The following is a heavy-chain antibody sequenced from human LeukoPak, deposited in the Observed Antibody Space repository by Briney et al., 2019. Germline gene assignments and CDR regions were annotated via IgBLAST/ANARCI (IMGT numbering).Heavy chain of an antibody. Sequence: SETLSLTCAVYGGSFSGYYWSWIRQPPGKGLEWIGEINHSGSTNYNPSLKSRVTISVDTSKNQFSLKLSSVTAADTAVYYCARGPPFDRDAFDIWGQGTMVTVSS. V-gene: IGHV4-34*01. D-gene: IGHD3-9*01. J-gene: IGHJ3*02. CDR2: INHSGST. CDR3: ARGPPFDRDAFDI. CDR1: GGSFSGYY.